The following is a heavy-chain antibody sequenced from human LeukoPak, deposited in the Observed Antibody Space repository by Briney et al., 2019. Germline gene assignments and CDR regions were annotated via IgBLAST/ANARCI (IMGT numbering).Heavy chain of an antibody. CDR1: GFTFSSYG. CDR3: AKRGGSYWFDP. V-gene: IGHV3-30*18. Sequence: GRSLRLSCAASGFTFSSYGMHWVRQAPGKGLEWGAVISYDGSNKYYADSVKGRFTISRDNSKNTLYLQMNSLRAEDTAVYYCAKRGGSYWFDPWGQGTLVTVSS. D-gene: IGHD1-26*01. CDR2: ISYDGSNK. J-gene: IGHJ5*02.